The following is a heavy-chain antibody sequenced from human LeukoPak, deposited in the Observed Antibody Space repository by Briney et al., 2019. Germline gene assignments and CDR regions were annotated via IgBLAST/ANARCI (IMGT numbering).Heavy chain of an antibody. CDR2: INHSGST. Sequence: SETLSLTCTVSGGSISSGGYYWSWVRQPPGKGLEWIGEINHSGSTNYNPSLKSRVTISVDTSKNQFSLKLSSVTAADTAVYYCARRRCSSTSCYAYRVVVNWFDPWGQGTLVTVSS. CDR1: GGSISSGGYY. D-gene: IGHD2-2*01. J-gene: IGHJ5*02. V-gene: IGHV4-39*07. CDR3: ARRRCSSTSCYAYRVVVNWFDP.